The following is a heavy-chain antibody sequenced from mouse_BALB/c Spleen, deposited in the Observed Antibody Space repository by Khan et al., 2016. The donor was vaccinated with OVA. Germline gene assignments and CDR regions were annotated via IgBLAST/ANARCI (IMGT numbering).Heavy chain of an antibody. D-gene: IGHD2-2*01. Sequence: QVQLKESGPGLVAPSQSLSITCTVSGSSSTSYGVSWARQTPGKGLEWLGVIWSDENTNYHSSPKSRLTITKDNSKSQVILILNSLQTDDTATYYCAIIFYGYDWFAYWGQGSLVTVSA. V-gene: IGHV2-3*01. CDR3: AIIFYGYDWFAY. J-gene: IGHJ3*01. CDR1: GSSSTSYG. CDR2: IWSDENT.